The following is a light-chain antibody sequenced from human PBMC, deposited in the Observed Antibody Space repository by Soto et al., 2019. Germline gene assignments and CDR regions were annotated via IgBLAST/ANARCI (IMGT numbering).Light chain of an antibody. V-gene: IGKV3-15*01. CDR3: HQRYNWPRVT. Sequence: EIVMTQSPATLSVSPGERATLSCRASQSVSSNLAWYQQKPGQAPRLLIYGASTRATGIPARFSGSGSGTEFTLTISSLEPEDFAVYFCHQRYNWPRVTFGQGTQLEIK. CDR1: QSVSSN. CDR2: GAS. J-gene: IGKJ5*01.